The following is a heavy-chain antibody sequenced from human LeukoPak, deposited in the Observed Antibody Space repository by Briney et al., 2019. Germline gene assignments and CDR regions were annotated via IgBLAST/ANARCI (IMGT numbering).Heavy chain of an antibody. CDR2: ISGSGSST. CDR3: AKVPLDGSRSYYNPYYFDY. D-gene: IGHD3-10*01. J-gene: IGHJ4*02. V-gene: IGHV3-23*01. CDR1: GFTFSSYD. Sequence: SGGSLRLSCAASGFTFSSYDMSWVRQAPGKGLEWVSGISGSGSSTYYADSVEGRFTISRDNSKNTLYLQMDGLRAGDTAVYYCAKVPLDGSRSYYNPYYFDYWGQGTLVTVSS.